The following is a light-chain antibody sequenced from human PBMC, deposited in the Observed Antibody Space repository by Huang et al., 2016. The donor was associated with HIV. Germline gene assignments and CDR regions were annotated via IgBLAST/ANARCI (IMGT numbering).Light chain of an antibody. Sequence: DIQMTQSPSSLSTFIGDKVTITCQASQDIGNYLNWYQQRPGKAPKLLIYDASSLETGVTSRFSGGGSGTTFTFTITNLGPEDVATYYCQQYDGLPYTFGQGTLIEI. J-gene: IGKJ2*01. CDR2: DAS. CDR1: QDIGNY. CDR3: QQYDGLPYT. V-gene: IGKV1-33*01.